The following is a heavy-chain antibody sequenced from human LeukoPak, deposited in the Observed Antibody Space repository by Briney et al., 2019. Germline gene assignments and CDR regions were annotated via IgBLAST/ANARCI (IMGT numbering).Heavy chain of an antibody. D-gene: IGHD3-10*01. V-gene: IGHV3-23*01. Sequence: GGSLRLSCAASGFTFSSYAMSWVRQAPGKGLEWVLAISGSGGSTYYADSVKGRFTISRDNSKNTLYLQMNSLRAEDTAVYYCAKWVYGSVSRTGKDAFDIWGQGTMVTVSS. CDR2: ISGSGGST. CDR1: GFTFSSYA. J-gene: IGHJ3*02. CDR3: AKWVYGSVSRTGKDAFDI.